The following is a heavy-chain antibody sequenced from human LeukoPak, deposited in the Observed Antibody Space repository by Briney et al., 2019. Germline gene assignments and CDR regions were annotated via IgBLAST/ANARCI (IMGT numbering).Heavy chain of an antibody. Sequence: ASVKVSCKASGGTFSSYAISWVRQAPGQGLEWMGWINPNSGGTSYAQKFQGRVTMTRDTSISTAYMELSRLRSDDTAVYYCARGGSWNYDLDYWGQGTLVIVSS. CDR1: GGTFSSYA. CDR2: INPNSGGT. J-gene: IGHJ4*02. D-gene: IGHD1-7*01. CDR3: ARGGSWNYDLDY. V-gene: IGHV1-2*02.